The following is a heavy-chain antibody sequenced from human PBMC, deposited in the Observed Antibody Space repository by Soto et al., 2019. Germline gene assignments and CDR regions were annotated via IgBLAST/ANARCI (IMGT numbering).Heavy chain of an antibody. V-gene: IGHV3-7*01. D-gene: IGHD4-17*01. Sequence: EVQLVESGGGLVQPGGSLRLSCAASGFTFSSYWMSWVRQAPGKGLEWVANIKQDGSEKYYVDSVKGRFTISRDNAKNSLYLQMNSLRAEDTAVYYCARPSRDYNEYGKEGDAFDIWGQGTMVTVSS. CDR1: GFTFSSYW. J-gene: IGHJ3*02. CDR3: ARPSRDYNEYGKEGDAFDI. CDR2: IKQDGSEK.